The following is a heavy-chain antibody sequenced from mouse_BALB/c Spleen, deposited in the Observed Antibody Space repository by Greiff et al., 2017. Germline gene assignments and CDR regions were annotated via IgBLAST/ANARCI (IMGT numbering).Heavy chain of an antibody. CDR3: AREESMITTGYAMDY. Sequence: QVQLKQSGAELARPGASVKLSCKASGYTFTSYWMQWVKQRPGQGLEWIGAIYPGDGDTRSTQKFKGKATLTADKSSSTAYMQLSSLASEDSAVYYCAREESMITTGYAMDYWGQGTSVTVSS. J-gene: IGHJ4*01. CDR1: GYTFTSYW. CDR2: IYPGDGDT. D-gene: IGHD2-4*01. V-gene: IGHV1-87*01.